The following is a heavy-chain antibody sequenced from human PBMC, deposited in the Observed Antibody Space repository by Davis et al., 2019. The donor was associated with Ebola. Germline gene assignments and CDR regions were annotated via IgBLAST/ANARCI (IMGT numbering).Heavy chain of an antibody. J-gene: IGHJ4*02. D-gene: IGHD6-13*01. V-gene: IGHV3-30*18. CDR2: ISYDGSNK. CDR1: GFTFSSYG. CDR3: AKDRRGGPAAGTAFDY. Sequence: PGGSLRLSCAASGFTFSSYGMHWVRQAPGKGLEWVAVISYDGSNKYYADSVKGRFTISRDNSKNTLYLQMNSLRAEDTAVYYCAKDRRGGPAAGTAFDYWGQGTLVTVSS.